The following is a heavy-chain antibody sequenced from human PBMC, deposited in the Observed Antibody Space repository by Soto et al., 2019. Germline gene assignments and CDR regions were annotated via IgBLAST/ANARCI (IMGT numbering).Heavy chain of an antibody. Sequence: GGSLRLSCAASGFTFSSYAMSWVRQAPGKGLEWVSAISGSGGSTYYADSVKGRVTISRDNSKNTLYLQMNSLRAEDTAVYYCAKDLGGLRCLEWFLDYWGQGTLVTVSS. D-gene: IGHD3-3*01. CDR3: AKDLGGLRCLEWFLDY. V-gene: IGHV3-23*01. CDR2: ISGSGGST. CDR1: GFTFSSYA. J-gene: IGHJ4*02.